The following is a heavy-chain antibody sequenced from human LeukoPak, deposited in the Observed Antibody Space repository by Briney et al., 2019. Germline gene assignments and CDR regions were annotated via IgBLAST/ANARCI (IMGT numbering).Heavy chain of an antibody. CDR1: GGSISSSSYY. CDR3: ARRYNYGYFDY. CDR2: FYYSEST. V-gene: IGHV4-39*01. J-gene: IGHJ4*02. Sequence: PSETLSLTCTVSGGSISSSSYYWGWIRQPPGKGLEWIGSFYYSESTYYNPSLKSRVTISVGTSKNQFSLNLTSVTAADTAVYYCARRYNYGYFDYWGQGTLVIVSS. D-gene: IGHD5-18*01.